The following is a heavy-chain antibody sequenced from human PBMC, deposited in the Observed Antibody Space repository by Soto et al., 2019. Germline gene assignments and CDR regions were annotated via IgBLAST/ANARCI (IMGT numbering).Heavy chain of an antibody. CDR3: ARGRIVGAAFDY. Sequence: GASVKVSCKASGYTFTSSDINWVRQATGQGLEWMGWMNPNTGNIGYTQRFQGRVSMTRNISITTAYMELSGLKSDDTAVYYCARGRIVGAAFDYWGQGTLVTVSS. J-gene: IGHJ4*02. D-gene: IGHD1-26*01. CDR1: GYTFTSSD. CDR2: MNPNTGNI. V-gene: IGHV1-8*01.